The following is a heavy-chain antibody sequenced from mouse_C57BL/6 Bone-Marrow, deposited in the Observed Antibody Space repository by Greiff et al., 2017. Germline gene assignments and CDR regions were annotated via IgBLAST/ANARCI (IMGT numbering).Heavy chain of an antibody. CDR1: GYAFSSYW. J-gene: IGHJ4*01. Sequence: VQLQESGAELVKPGASVKISCKASGYAFSSYWMNWVKQRPGKGLEWIGQIYPGDGDTNYNGKFKGKATLTADKSSSTAYMQLSSLTSEDSAVYFCARGITTVVASDYYAMDYWGQGTSVTVSS. V-gene: IGHV1-80*01. D-gene: IGHD1-1*01. CDR3: ARGITTVVASDYYAMDY. CDR2: IYPGDGDT.